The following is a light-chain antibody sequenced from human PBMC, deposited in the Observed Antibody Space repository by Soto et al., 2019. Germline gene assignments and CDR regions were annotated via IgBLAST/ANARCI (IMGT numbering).Light chain of an antibody. J-gene: IGKJ3*01. CDR1: QSISSH. CDR2: AAS. CDR3: QQSYSSPFT. V-gene: IGKV1-39*01. Sequence: DIQMTQSPPSLSASVGDRVTITCRASQSISSHLNWYQQKPGKAPKVLIYAASSLQGGVPSRFSGSGSGTDFTLTIKSLQLEDFAIYYCQQSYSSPFTFGPGTKVDIK.